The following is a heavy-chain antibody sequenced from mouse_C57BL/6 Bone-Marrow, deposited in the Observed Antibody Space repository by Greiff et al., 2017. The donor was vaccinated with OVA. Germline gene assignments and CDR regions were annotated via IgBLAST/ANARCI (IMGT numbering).Heavy chain of an antibody. J-gene: IGHJ4*01. V-gene: IGHV3-8*01. D-gene: IGHD3-3*01. CDR2: ISYSGST. CDR1: GYSITSDY. Sequence: EVKLQQSGPGLAKPSQPLSLTCSVTGYSITSDYWNWVRKFPGNKLEYMGYISYSGSTYYNPSLKSRISITRDTSKNQYYSQLHSVTSEYTATYYCARYRGAIDYWGQGTSVTVSS. CDR3: ARYRGAIDY.